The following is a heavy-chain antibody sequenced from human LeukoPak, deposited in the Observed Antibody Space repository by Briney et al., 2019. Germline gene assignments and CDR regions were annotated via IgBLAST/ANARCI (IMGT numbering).Heavy chain of an antibody. V-gene: IGHV3-9*01. CDR1: GFTFDDYA. CDR2: ISWCSGSI. J-gene: IGHJ4*02. CDR3: GKDTWIQLWLGPFDY. D-gene: IGHD5-18*01. Sequence: LPGRSLRLSCAASGFTFDDYAMLWVRQAPGEGLVWVSGISWCSGSIGHADPVEGRYIITRDNAQNSLYLQMNSRSAEDAALYYCGKDTWIQLWLGPFDYWGQGTLVTVSS.